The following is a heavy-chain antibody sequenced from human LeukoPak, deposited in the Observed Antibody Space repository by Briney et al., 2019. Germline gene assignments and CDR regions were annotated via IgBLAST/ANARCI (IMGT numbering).Heavy chain of an antibody. CDR2: IWDDGSNK. Sequence: GGSLRLSCAASGFTFSNYGMNWVRQAPGKGLEWVSVIWDDGSNKYYADSVKGRFTISRDNSKNTLYLQMNSLRDEDTAVYYCAREREWELPRVFDCWGQGTLVTVSS. J-gene: IGHJ4*02. V-gene: IGHV3-33*01. D-gene: IGHD1-26*01. CDR3: AREREWELPRVFDC. CDR1: GFTFSNYG.